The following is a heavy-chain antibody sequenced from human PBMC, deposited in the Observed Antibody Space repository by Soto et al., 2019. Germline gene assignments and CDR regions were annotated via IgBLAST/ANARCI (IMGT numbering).Heavy chain of an antibody. J-gene: IGHJ4*02. D-gene: IGHD3-10*01. CDR1: GYTFTSYA. Sequence: QVQLVQSGAEVKKPGASVKVSCKASGYTFTSYAMHWVRQAPGQRLEWMGWINAGNGNTKYSQKFQGRVTITRDTAASTAYMELSRLRSKDTAVYYCARVGYYGSRTSYNTGNMDCRGQGTLVTVSS. CDR3: ARVGYYGSRTSYNTGNMDC. CDR2: INAGNGNT. V-gene: IGHV1-3*01.